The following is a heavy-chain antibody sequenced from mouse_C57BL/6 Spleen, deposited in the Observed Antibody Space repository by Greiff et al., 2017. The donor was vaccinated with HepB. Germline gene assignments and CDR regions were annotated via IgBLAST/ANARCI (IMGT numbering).Heavy chain of an antibody. CDR1: GFTFTDYY. CDR3: ARYYYGSSYDYFDY. CDR2: IRNKANGYTT. Sequence: EVQLVESGGGLVQPGGSLSLSCAASGFTFTDYYMSWVRQPPGKALEWLGFIRNKANGYTTEYSASVKGRFTISRDNSHSILYLQMNALRAEDSATYYCARYYYGSSYDYFDYWGQGTTLTVSS. V-gene: IGHV7-3*01. D-gene: IGHD1-1*01. J-gene: IGHJ2*01.